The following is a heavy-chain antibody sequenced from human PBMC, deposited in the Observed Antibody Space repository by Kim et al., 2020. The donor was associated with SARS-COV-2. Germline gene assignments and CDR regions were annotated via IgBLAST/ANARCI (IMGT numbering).Heavy chain of an antibody. CDR1: GYTLTELS. Sequence: ASVKVSCKVSGYTLTELSMHWVRQAPGKGLEWMGGFDPEDGETIYAQKFQGRVTMTEDTSTDTAYMELSSLRSEDTAVYYCATAPKDIVVVVAAGLYYFDYWGQGTLVTVSS. J-gene: IGHJ4*02. CDR3: ATAPKDIVVVVAAGLYYFDY. V-gene: IGHV1-24*01. D-gene: IGHD2-15*01. CDR2: FDPEDGET.